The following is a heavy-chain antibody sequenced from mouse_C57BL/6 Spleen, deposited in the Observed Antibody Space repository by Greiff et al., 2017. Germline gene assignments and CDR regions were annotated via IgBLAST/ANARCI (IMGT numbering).Heavy chain of an antibody. J-gene: IGHJ1*03. Sequence: EVKLMESGAELVKPGASVKLSCTASGFNIKDYYMPWVKQRPEQGLEWIGRIDPEDGETKYAPKFQGKATITADTSSNTAYLQLSSLTSADTAGEDCARRTTGWYFDVWGTGTTVTVSS. CDR3: ARRTTGWYFDV. CDR2: IDPEDGET. D-gene: IGHD1-1*01. CDR1: GFNIKDYY. V-gene: IGHV14-2*01.